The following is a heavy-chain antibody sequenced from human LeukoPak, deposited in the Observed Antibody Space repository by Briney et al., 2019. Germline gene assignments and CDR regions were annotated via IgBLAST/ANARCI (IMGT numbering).Heavy chain of an antibody. CDR3: ARVLGSTSYHMDV. CDR1: GFTFSSYW. CDR2: IKQDGSEK. Sequence: GGSLRLSCAASGFTFSSYWMSWVRQAPGKGLEWVANIKQDGSEKYYVDSVKGRFTISRENAKNSLYLQMNSLRAEDTAAYYCARVLGSTSYHMDVWGKGTMVTVSS. D-gene: IGHD2-2*01. V-gene: IGHV3-7*01. J-gene: IGHJ6*03.